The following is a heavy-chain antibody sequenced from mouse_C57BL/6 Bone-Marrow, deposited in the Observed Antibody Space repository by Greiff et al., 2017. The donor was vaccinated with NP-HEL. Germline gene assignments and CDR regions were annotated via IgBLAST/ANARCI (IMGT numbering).Heavy chain of an antibody. CDR1: GYTFTGYW. CDR3: ARSPTTVVARGYLED. V-gene: IGHV1-9*01. J-gene: IGHJ2*01. Sequence: QVQLQQSGAELMKPGASVKLSCKATGYTFTGYWIEWVKQRPGHGLEWIGEILPGSGSTNYNEKFKGKATFTADTSSNTAYMQLSSLTTEDSAIYDGARSPTTVVARGYLEDWGQGTTLTVAS. CDR2: ILPGSGST. D-gene: IGHD1-1*01.